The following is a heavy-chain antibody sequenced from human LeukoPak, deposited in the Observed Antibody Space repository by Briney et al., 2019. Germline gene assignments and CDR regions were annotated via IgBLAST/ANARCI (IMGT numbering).Heavy chain of an antibody. Sequence: SGTLSLTCAVSGGSISSSNWWSWVRPPPGKGLEWVGVIYHSGSTNYNPSLKSRVTISVDKSKNQFSLKLSSVTAADTAVYYCARLHCGGDCYSPIWDYWGQGTLVTVSS. CDR2: IYHSGST. V-gene: IGHV4-4*02. CDR3: ARLHCGGDCYSPIWDY. J-gene: IGHJ4*02. D-gene: IGHD2-21*02. CDR1: GGSISSSNW.